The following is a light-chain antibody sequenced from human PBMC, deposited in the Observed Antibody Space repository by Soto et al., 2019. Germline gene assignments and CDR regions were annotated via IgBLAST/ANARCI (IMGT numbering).Light chain of an antibody. CDR3: QQRSNGLT. J-gene: IGKJ4*01. CDR1: QSVSSY. V-gene: IGKV3-11*01. CDR2: DAS. Sequence: ESVVTQSPATLSLSPGERATLSCRASQSVSSYLAWYQQKPGQAPRLLIYDASNRATGIPARFSGSGSGTDFTLTISSLEPEDFAVYYCQQRSNGLTFGGGTKVDIK.